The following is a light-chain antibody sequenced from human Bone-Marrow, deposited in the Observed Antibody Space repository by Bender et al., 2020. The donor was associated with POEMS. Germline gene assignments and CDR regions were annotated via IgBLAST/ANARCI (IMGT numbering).Light chain of an antibody. CDR1: RSNIGSNY. Sequence: QSVVSQPPSVSGAPGQTVTISCSGDRSNIGSNYVYWYQHLPGTAPKLVMFNNGQRPSGVPDRFSASKSGTSASLAISGLQSEDEGDYYCAAWDDSLNGFYVFGIGTKVTVL. V-gene: IGLV1-44*01. J-gene: IGLJ1*01. CDR3: AAWDDSLNGFYV. CDR2: NNG.